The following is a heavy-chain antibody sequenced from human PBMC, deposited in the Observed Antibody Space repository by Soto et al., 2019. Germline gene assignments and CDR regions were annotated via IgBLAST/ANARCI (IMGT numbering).Heavy chain of an antibody. CDR3: AKVLSSGSYSGALEY. CDR1: GFSITSFA. J-gene: IGHJ4*02. CDR2: ISASGGST. V-gene: IGHV3-23*01. Sequence: GGSRRRSWVASGFSITSFAMSWGRQAPGKGLEWASAISASGGSTYADSVKGRFTISRDNSKNTLYLQMNSLRVEDTAVYYCAKVLSSGSYSGALEYWGQGALVTVSS. D-gene: IGHD1-26*01.